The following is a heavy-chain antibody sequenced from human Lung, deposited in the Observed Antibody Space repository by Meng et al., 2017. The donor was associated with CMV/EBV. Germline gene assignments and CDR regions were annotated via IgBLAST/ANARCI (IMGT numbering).Heavy chain of an antibody. V-gene: IGHV1-2*02. CDR3: AREMNVYYDFWSGYYPRPDYYYYGMDF. D-gene: IGHD3-3*01. CDR2: INPNSGGT. Sequence: ASVKVSCKASGYTFTGYYMHWVRQAPGQGLEWMGWINPNSGGTNYAQKFQGRVTMTRDTSISTAYMELSRLRSDDTAVYYCAREMNVYYDFWSGYYPRPDYYYYGMDFWGQGTTVTVSS. CDR1: GYTFTGYY. J-gene: IGHJ6*02.